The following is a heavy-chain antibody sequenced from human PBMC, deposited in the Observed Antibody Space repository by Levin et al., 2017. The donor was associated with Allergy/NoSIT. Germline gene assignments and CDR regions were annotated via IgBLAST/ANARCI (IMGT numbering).Heavy chain of an antibody. V-gene: IGHV1-2*06. J-gene: IGHJ4*02. D-gene: IGHD6-6*01. CDR2: INPNSGGT. Sequence: ASVKVSCKASGYTFTGYYMHWVRQAPGQGLEWMGRINPNSGGTNYAQKFQGRVTMTRDTSISTAYMELSRLRSDDTAVYYCAGIEYSSSSGDYWGQGTLVTVSS. CDR1: GYTFTGYY. CDR3: AGIEYSSSSGDY.